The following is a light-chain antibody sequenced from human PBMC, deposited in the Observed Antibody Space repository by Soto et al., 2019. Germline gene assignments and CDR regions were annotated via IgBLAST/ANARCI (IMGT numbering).Light chain of an antibody. CDR2: SDR. CDR1: SSNIGNNY. Sequence: QSVLTQPPSASGTPGQRVAISCSGNSSNIGNNYVYWYHQFPGMAPNLIIYSDRQRPPGVPDRFSGSKSGTSASLAIRGLRSEDEADYHCASRDDTLGGPVFGGGTQLTVL. J-gene: IGLJ3*02. V-gene: IGLV1-47*02. CDR3: ASRDDTLGGPV.